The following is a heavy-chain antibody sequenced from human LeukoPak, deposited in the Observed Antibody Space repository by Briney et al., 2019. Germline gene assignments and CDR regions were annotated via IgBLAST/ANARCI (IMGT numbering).Heavy chain of an antibody. J-gene: IGHJ4*02. CDR2: IHPGDSDT. V-gene: IGHV5-51*01. CDR1: GYSFTSYW. D-gene: IGHD3-10*01. CDR3: ARVYGSGSYYNGFAH. Sequence: GESLKISCKGSGYSFTSYWIGWVRQMPGKGLEWMGIIHPGDSDTTYSPSFQGQVTISADKSISSAYLQWSSLKASDTAMYYCARVYGSGSYYNGFAHWGQGTLVTVSS.